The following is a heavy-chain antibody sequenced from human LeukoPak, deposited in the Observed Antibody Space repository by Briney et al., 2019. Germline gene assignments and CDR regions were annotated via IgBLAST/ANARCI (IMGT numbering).Heavy chain of an antibody. Sequence: SETLSLTCTVSGDSLGNNYWSWIRQPPGKGLEWIGYIFHTGDTNYTPSLKSRVTMSLDTSKNQFSLRLSSVTAADAAVYYCARLPPASYWLDPWGQGTLVTVSS. CDR1: GDSLGNNY. V-gene: IGHV4-59*08. CDR3: ARLPPASYWLDP. CDR2: IFHTGDT. J-gene: IGHJ5*02. D-gene: IGHD2-2*01.